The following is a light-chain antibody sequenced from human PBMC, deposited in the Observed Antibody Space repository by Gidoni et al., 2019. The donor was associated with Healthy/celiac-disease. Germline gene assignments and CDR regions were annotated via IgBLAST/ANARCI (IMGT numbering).Light chain of an antibody. CDR2: AAS. Sequence: DIQLTQSPSFLSASVGDRVTITCRASQGISSYLAWYQQKPGKAPKLLIYAASTLQSGVPSRFSVSGSGTEFTLTISSLQPEDFATYYCQQLNSYPRTFGQXTKVEIK. CDR3: QQLNSYPRT. CDR1: QGISSY. V-gene: IGKV1-9*01. J-gene: IGKJ1*01.